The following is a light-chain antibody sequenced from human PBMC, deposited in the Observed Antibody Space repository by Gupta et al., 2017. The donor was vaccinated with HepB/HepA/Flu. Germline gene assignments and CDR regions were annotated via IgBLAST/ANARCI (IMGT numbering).Light chain of an antibody. CDR1: QSILVSSNNKNY. CDR2: WAS. J-gene: IGKJ4*01. Sequence: DILMTQSPDSLAVSLGERATINCKSSQSILVSSNNKNYLAWYQQKPGQPPKLRFYWASTRESGVPDRFSGSGSGTDFTLTISSLQAEDVAVYYCQQYYETPQITFGGGTKVEIK. V-gene: IGKV4-1*01. CDR3: QQYYETPQIT.